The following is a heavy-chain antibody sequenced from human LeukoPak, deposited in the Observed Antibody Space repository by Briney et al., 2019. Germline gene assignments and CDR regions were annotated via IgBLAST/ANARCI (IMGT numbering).Heavy chain of an antibody. V-gene: IGHV4-39*01. CDR2: IYYSGST. Sequence: KPSETLSLTCTVSGGSISSSSYYWGWLRQPPGQGLEWIGSIYYSGSTYYNPSLKSRVTISVDTSKNQFSLKLSSVTAADTAVYYCARAIFGVVTLDYWGQGTLVTVSS. CDR1: GGSISSSSYY. D-gene: IGHD3-3*01. J-gene: IGHJ4*02. CDR3: ARAIFGVVTLDY.